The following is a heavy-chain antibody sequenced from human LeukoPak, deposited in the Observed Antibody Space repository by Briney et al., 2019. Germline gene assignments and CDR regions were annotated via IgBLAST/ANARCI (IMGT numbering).Heavy chain of an antibody. CDR1: GGSISRYY. J-gene: IGHJ5*02. CDR3: AREGTAGTNLNWFDP. CDR2: ISYSGST. V-gene: IGHV4-59*01. Sequence: SETLSLTCSVSGGSISRYYWSWIRQPPGKGLEWIGYISYSGSTNFNPSLKSRVTISVDTSKNQFSLKLSSVTAADTAVYYCAREGTAGTNLNWFDPWGQGTLVTVSS. D-gene: IGHD1-1*01.